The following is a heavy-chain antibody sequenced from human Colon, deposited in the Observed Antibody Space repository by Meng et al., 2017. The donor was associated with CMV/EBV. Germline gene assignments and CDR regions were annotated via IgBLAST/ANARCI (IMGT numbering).Heavy chain of an antibody. CDR2: IYWDDVN. CDR3: AHTALPAAFFDY. J-gene: IGHJ4*02. Sequence: PPPPLTLTCTLSLLSRSPYAVLVCSFRHPPGKAPVWLTLIYWDDVNRYRSSLGNRLTLTHDASKNQVFLTMTDMDPADTATDYCAHTALPAAFFDYWGQGTLVTVSS. V-gene: IGHV2-5*02. D-gene: IGHD2-2*01. CDR1: LLSRSPYAVL.